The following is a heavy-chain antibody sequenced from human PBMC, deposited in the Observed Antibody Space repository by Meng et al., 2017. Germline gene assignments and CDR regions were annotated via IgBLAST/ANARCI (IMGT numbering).Heavy chain of an antibody. CDR3: ARSEMATTCFDY. V-gene: IGHV3-30*04. J-gene: IGHJ4*02. CDR1: GLTFSSYA. CDR2: ISYDGGNK. Sequence: QVQRVESGGGVVPPGRSLRLSCAASGLTFSSYAMHWVRQAPGKGLEWVAVISYDGGNKYYADSVKGRFTISRDNSKNTLYLQMNSLRAEDTAVYYCARSEMATTCFDYWGQGTLVTVSS. D-gene: IGHD5-24*01.